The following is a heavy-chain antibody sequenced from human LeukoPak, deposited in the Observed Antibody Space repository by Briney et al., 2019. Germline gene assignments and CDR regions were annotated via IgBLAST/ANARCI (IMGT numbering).Heavy chain of an antibody. D-gene: IGHD6-19*01. Sequence: PGGSLRLSCAASGFTFSSHAMSWVRQAPGKGLEWVSVIYSDGRTYDADSVKGRFTISRDNSKNTLYLQINSLRAEDTAVYYCAIHSSGWYYFDYWGQGTLVTVSS. CDR2: IYSDGRT. CDR1: GFTFSSHA. CDR3: AIHSSGWYYFDY. J-gene: IGHJ4*02. V-gene: IGHV3-66*04.